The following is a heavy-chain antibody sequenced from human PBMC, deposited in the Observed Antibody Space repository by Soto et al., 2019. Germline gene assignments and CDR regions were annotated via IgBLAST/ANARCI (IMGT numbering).Heavy chain of an antibody. CDR2: ISTSGSYM. CDR1: GFIFNTYS. J-gene: IGHJ4*02. V-gene: IGHV3-21*01. CDR3: ARFEMVTFDX. D-gene: IGHD2-8*01. Sequence: GGSLRLSCAASGFIFNTYSMDWVRQAPGKGLEWVSSISTSGSYMYYGDSLKVRFTVSRDNANNSLYLQMDSLRADDTAIYYCARFEMVTFDXWGQGTLVTVSX.